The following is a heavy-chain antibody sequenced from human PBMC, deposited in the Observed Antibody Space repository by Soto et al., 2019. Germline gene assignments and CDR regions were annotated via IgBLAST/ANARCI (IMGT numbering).Heavy chain of an antibody. D-gene: IGHD4-17*01. CDR3: ASSSNDYLFDP. CDR1: GGSISSGDYY. J-gene: IGHJ5*02. Sequence: SETLSLTCTVSGGSISSGDYYWSWIRQPPGKGLEWIGYIYYSGSTYYNPSLKSRVTISVDASKNQFSLKLSSVTAADTAVYYCASSSNDYLFDPWGQGTLVTVSS. V-gene: IGHV4-30-4*01. CDR2: IYYSGST.